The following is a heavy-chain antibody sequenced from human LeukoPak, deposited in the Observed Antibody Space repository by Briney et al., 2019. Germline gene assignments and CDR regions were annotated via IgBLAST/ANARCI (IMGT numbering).Heavy chain of an antibody. J-gene: IGHJ5*02. D-gene: IGHD1-26*01. V-gene: IGHV1-69*04. Sequence: GASVKVSCKASGGTFSSYAISWVRPAPGQGLEWMGRIIPILGIANYAQKFQGRVTITADKSTSTAYMELSSLRSEDTAVYYCAGQEGKWELVPSWGQGTLVTVSS. CDR3: AGQEGKWELVPS. CDR2: IIPILGIA. CDR1: GGTFSSYA.